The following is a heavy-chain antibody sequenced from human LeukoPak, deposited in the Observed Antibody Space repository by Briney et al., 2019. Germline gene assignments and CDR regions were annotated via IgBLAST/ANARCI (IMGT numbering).Heavy chain of an antibody. J-gene: IGHJ5*02. V-gene: IGHV1-69*04. D-gene: IGHD6-13*01. CDR1: GGTFSSYA. CDR2: IIPILGIA. CDR3: ARGQQQPTKEDWFDP. Sequence: SVKVSCKASGGTFSSYAISWVRQAPGQGLEWMGRIIPILGIANYAQKFQGRVTITADKSTSTAYMELSSLRSEDTAVYYCARGQQQPTKEDWFDPWSQGTLVTVSS.